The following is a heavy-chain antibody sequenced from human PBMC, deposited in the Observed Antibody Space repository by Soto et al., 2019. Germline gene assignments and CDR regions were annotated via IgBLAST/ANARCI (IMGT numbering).Heavy chain of an antibody. CDR2: INHSGSS. D-gene: IGHD2-15*01. Sequence: SETLSLTCAVYGGSFSGSYWTWFRQPPGKGLEWIGEINHSGSSNYNPSLKSRVTISVDTSKNQFSLKLSSVTAADTAVYYCARATLGYCRGGSCYLSVEHLDVWSKGTLLSVSS. CDR3: ARATLGYCRGGSCYLSVEHLDV. J-gene: IGHJ4*02. CDR1: GGSFSGSY. V-gene: IGHV4-34*01.